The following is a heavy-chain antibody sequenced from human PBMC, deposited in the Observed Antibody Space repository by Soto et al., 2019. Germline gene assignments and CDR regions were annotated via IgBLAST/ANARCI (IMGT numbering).Heavy chain of an antibody. D-gene: IGHD3-22*01. CDR1: GGSVSSGSYY. CDR3: ARELSSGDSSGYYLDWFDP. CDR2: IYYSGST. V-gene: IGHV4-61*01. J-gene: IGHJ5*02. Sequence: SETLSLTCTVSGGSVSSGSYYWSWIRQPPRKGLEWIGYIYYSGSTNYNPSLKSRVTISVDTSKNQFSLKLSSVTAADTAVYYCARELSSGDSSGYYLDWFDPWGQGTLVTVSS.